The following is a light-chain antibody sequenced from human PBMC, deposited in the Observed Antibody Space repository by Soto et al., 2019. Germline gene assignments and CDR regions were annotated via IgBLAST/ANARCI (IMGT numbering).Light chain of an antibody. CDR1: SSNIGAGYD. J-gene: IGLJ3*02. V-gene: IGLV1-40*01. CDR3: QSYDSSLSALV. CDR2: TNS. Sequence: QSVLTQPPSVSGAPGQGVTISCAGTSSNIGAGYDVHWYQQVPGTAPKLLIYTNSNRPSGVPDRFSGSKSGTSASLAITGLRAADEADYYCQSYDSSLSALVFGGGTKLTVL.